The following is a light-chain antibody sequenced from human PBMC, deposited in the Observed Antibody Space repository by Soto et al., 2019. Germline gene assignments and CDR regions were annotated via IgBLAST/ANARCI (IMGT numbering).Light chain of an antibody. CDR3: QQRNNWPWT. CDR2: DVS. Sequence: EIVMTQSPGTLSVSPGERATLSCRAGQGVTTNFAWYQQKSGQSPRLLIYDVSIRATGVPARFSGTGSETDFTLTISGLQSEDSAVYYCQQRNNWPWTFGQGTKVDI. V-gene: IGKV3-15*01. J-gene: IGKJ1*01. CDR1: QGVTTN.